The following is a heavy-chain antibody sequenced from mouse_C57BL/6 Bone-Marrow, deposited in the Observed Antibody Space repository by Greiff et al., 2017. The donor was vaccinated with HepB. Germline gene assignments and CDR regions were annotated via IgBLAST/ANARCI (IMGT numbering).Heavy chain of an antibody. CDR3: AREVIYDGYPYYAMDY. V-gene: IGHV1-72*01. Sequence: QVQLKQPGAELVKPGASVKLSCKASGYTFTSYWMHWVKQRPGRGLEWIGRIDPNSGGTKYNEKFKSKATLTVDKPSSTAYMQLSSLTSEDSAVYHCAREVIYDGYPYYAMDYWGQGTSVTVSS. CDR2: IDPNSGGT. J-gene: IGHJ4*01. D-gene: IGHD2-3*01. CDR1: GYTFTSYW.